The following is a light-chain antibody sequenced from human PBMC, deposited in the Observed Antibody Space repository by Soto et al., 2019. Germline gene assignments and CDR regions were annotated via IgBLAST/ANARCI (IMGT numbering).Light chain of an antibody. J-gene: IGKJ4*01. CDR2: GAS. CDR3: QQYNNWPFA. CDR1: QSVSSN. V-gene: IGKV3D-15*01. Sequence: EIVMTQSPATLSVSPGERATLSCRASQSVSSNLAWYQQKPGQAPRLLIYGASTRATGIPARFSGSGSGTDFTLTISSLQSEDVADYYWQQYNNWPFAFGGGTKVEIK.